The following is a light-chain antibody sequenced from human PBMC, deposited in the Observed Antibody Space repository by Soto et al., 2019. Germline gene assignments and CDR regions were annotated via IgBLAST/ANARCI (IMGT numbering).Light chain of an antibody. V-gene: IGKV1-5*01. CDR1: QSISSW. CDR2: DAS. Sequence: TPTPSTRSASLDDRVTLXCRASQSISSWLAWYQQKPGKAPKLLIYDASSLESGVPSRFSGSGSGTEFTLTISSLQPDDFATYYCQQYNSYWTFGQGTKVDIK. J-gene: IGKJ1*01. CDR3: QQYNSYWT.